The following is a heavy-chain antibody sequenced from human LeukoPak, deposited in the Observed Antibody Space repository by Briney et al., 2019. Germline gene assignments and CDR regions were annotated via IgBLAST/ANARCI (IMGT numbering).Heavy chain of an antibody. V-gene: IGHV1-18*01. J-gene: IGHJ6*02. CDR1: GGTFSSYA. D-gene: IGHD4-17*01. CDR2: ISAYNGNT. Sequence: ASVKVSCKASGGTFSSYAISWVRQAPGQGLEWMGWISAYNGNTNYAQKLQGRVTMTTDTSTSTAYMELRSLRSDDTAVYYCARAHDYGDYGMDVWGQGTTVTVSS. CDR3: ARAHDYGDYGMDV.